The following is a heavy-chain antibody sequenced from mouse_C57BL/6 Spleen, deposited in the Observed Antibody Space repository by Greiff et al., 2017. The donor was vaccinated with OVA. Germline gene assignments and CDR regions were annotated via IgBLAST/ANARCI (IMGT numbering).Heavy chain of an antibody. CDR1: GFSFNTYA. Sequence: EVMLVESGGGLVQPKGSLKLSCAASGFSFNTYAMNWVRQAPGKGLEWVARIRSKSNNYATYYADSVKDRFTISSDDSESMLYLQMNNLKTEDTAMYYCVRLPIYDGYYGYAMDYWGQGTSVTVSS. CDR3: VRLPIYDGYYGYAMDY. CDR2: IRSKSNNYAT. D-gene: IGHD2-3*01. J-gene: IGHJ4*01. V-gene: IGHV10-1*01.